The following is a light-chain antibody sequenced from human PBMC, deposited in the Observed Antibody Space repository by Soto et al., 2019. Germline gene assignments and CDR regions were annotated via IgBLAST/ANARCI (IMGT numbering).Light chain of an antibody. CDR3: KQYGTPPFT. CDR2: GAS. CDR1: QSVISDY. V-gene: IGKV3-20*01. Sequence: EIVLTQSPGTLSLSPGEGATLSCGASQSVISDYLAWYQQKPGQPPRLLIFGASSRPTDIPDRFSGSGSGTDFTLTIARLEPEDFGVYYCKQYGTPPFTFGQGTKLEIK. J-gene: IGKJ2*01.